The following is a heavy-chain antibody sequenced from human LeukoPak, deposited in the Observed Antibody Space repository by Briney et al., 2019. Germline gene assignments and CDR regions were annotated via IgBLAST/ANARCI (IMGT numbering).Heavy chain of an antibody. CDR2: IYHSGST. CDR3: LSRYSNHKFWDY. CDR1: GYSISSGYY. D-gene: IGHD4-11*01. Sequence: SGTLSLTCTVSGYSISSGYYWGWLRQPPGKGLEWIGSIYHSGSTYYNPSLKSRFTISVDTSKNQFSLKLSSVTAADTAVYYCLSRYSNHKFWDYWGQGTLVTVSS. V-gene: IGHV4-38-2*02. J-gene: IGHJ4*02.